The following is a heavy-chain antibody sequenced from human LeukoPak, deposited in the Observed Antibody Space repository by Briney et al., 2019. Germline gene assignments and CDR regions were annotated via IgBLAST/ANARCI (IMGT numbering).Heavy chain of an antibody. Sequence: GGSLRLSCAASGFTFSGSSMNWVRQASGKELEWVGRIGSKIDNYATAYVESVKGRFIISREDSKNTAYLQMNSLKTEDTAVYYCSSGHYGLDVWGQGTTVTVSS. V-gene: IGHV3-73*01. CDR3: SSGHYGLDV. CDR2: IGSKIDNYAT. J-gene: IGHJ6*02. CDR1: GFTFSGSS.